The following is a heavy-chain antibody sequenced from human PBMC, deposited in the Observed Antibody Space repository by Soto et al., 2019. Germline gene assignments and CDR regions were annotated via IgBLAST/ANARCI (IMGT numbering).Heavy chain of an antibody. J-gene: IGHJ6*03. V-gene: IGHV1-18*01. D-gene: IGHD6-19*01. CDR2: ISAFNGNT. CDR3: ARDRGVAPPVAGNTHYYYDMDV. CDR1: GYSFTNYG. Sequence: QDQLLQPGAEVKKPGASVTVSCKASGYSFTNYGITWVRQAPGQGLAWMGWISAFNGNTHYAQKLQGRVTMTTDASTSTAYMQLRSLRSDDTAVYYCARDRGVAPPVAGNTHYYYDMDVWGKGTTVTVSS.